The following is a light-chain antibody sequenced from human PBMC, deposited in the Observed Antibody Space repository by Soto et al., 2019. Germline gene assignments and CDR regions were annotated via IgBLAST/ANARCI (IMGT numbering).Light chain of an antibody. J-gene: IGLJ2*01. CDR1: SSDVGGYNY. CDR2: DVS. CDR3: SSYTSSSTRV. Sequence: QSALTQPASVSGSPGQSITISCTGTSSDVGGYNYVSWYQHHPGKAPKLMIYDVSNRPSGVSNRFSGSKSGNTASLTISGLQAEDEADYYCSSYTSSSTRVFGGGTKLTLL. V-gene: IGLV2-14*03.